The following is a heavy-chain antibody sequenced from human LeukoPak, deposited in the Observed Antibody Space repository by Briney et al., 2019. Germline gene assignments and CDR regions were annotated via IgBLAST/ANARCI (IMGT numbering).Heavy chain of an antibody. D-gene: IGHD3-10*01. J-gene: IGHJ2*01. CDR1: GLTFSSHW. CDR3: AKDPGWFGEDKNWYFDL. V-gene: IGHV3-74*01. Sequence: GGSLRLSCAASGLTFSSHWMHWVRQAPGKGLVWVSRITNDGSSTTYADSVKGRFTISRDNSKNTLYVQMNSLRADDTAVYYCAKDPGWFGEDKNWYFDLWGRGTLVTVSS. CDR2: ITNDGSST.